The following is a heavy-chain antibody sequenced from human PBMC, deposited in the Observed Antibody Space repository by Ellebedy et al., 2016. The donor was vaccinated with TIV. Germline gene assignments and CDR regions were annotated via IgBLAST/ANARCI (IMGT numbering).Heavy chain of an antibody. Sequence: AASVKVSCKASGYTFISSAIHWLRQAPGQRLELVGWINGGNGDTKYSQRFQGRVTLTRDSSARTAYMELSSLRSEDTAVYYCARDGGSGEGYWGQGTLVTVSS. V-gene: IGHV1-3*01. D-gene: IGHD2-15*01. CDR1: GYTFISSA. J-gene: IGHJ4*02. CDR3: ARDGGSGEGY. CDR2: INGGNGDT.